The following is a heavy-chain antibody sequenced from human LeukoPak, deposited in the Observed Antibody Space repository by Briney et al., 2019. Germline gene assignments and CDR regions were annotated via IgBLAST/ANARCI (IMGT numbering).Heavy chain of an antibody. CDR3: ASGGEFP. CDR1: GFPFSSYA. V-gene: IGHV3-30-3*01. CDR2: ISYDGSNK. D-gene: IGHD3-16*01. J-gene: IGHJ5*02. Sequence: GGALKLSCAASGFPFSSYAMHWVRQAPGKGLEWVAVISYDGSNKYYADSVKGRFTISRDNSKNTLYLQMNSLRAEDTAVYYCASGGEFPWGQGTLVTVSS.